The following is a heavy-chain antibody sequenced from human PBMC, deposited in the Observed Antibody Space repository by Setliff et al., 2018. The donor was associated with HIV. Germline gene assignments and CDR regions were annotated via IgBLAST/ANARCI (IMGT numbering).Heavy chain of an antibody. J-gene: IGHJ5*02. CDR3: SNWNTTIDEDA. D-gene: IGHD5-18*01. V-gene: IGHV4-34*01. CDR1: GGSFSGHS. CDR2: LSPSGTT. Sequence: PSETLSLTCAVYGGSFSGHSWTWIRQPPGKGLEWIGELSPSGTTRSNPSLQSRVTMSLDTSKNQFSLKMTSVTAADTALYYCSNWNTTIDEDAWGQGTLVTVSS.